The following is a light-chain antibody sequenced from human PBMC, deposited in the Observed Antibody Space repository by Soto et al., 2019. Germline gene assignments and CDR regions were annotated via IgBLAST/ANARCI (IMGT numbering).Light chain of an antibody. Sequence: QSVLTQPASVSGSPGQSITISCTGTSSDVGAYNYVSWYQHHPGKAPKLLIYEVSNRPSGVSNRFSGSKSVNTASLTISGLQAEDEADYYCTSYTNINTRACVFGTGTKVTVL. CDR2: EVS. V-gene: IGLV2-14*01. CDR1: SSDVGAYNY. CDR3: TSYTNINTRACV. J-gene: IGLJ1*01.